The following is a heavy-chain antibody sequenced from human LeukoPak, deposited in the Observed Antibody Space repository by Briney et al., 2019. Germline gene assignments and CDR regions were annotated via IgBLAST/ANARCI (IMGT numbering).Heavy chain of an antibody. D-gene: IGHD3-22*01. CDR1: GGSISSSSYY. CDR3: ASHYYDSTGYYYDDY. V-gene: IGHV4-39*01. CDR2: IYYSGSI. Sequence: AETLSLTCTVSGGSISSSSYYWGWIRQPPGKGLEWIGSIYYSGSIYYNPSLKSRVTISVDTYKNQFSLKLSSVTAADTAVYYCASHYYDSTGYYYDDYWGQGTLVTVSS. J-gene: IGHJ4*02.